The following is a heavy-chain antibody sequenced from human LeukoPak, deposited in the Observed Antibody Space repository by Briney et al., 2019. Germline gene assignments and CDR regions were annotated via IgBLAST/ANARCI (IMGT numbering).Heavy chain of an antibody. CDR1: GFTFSSYA. Sequence: GRSLRLSCAASGFTFSSYAMHWVRQAPGKGLEWVAVISYDGSNKYYADSVKGRFTISRDNSKNTLYLQMNSLRAEDTAVYYCARANSWLLDYWGQGTLVTVSS. J-gene: IGHJ4*02. V-gene: IGHV3-30*04. CDR3: ARANSWLLDY. CDR2: ISYDGSNK. D-gene: IGHD6-13*01.